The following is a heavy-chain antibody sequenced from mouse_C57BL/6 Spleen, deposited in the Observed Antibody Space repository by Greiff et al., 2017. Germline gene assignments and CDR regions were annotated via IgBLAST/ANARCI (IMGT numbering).Heavy chain of an antibody. Sequence: EVQGVESGGGLVKPGGSLKLSCAASGFTFSSYTMSWVRQTPEKRLEWVATISGGGGNTYYPDSVKGRFTISSDNTKNTLYLQMSSLRSEDNALYYWERHASNYPSSYAMDYWGQGTSVTVSS. J-gene: IGHJ4*01. CDR2: ISGGGGNT. CDR1: GFTFSSYT. D-gene: IGHD2-5*01. CDR3: ERHASNYPSSYAMDY. V-gene: IGHV5-9*01.